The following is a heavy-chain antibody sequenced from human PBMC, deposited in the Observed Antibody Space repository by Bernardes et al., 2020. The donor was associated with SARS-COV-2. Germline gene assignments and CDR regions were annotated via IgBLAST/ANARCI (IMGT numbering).Heavy chain of an antibody. CDR1: GASISSSGYY. CDR3: AKDSHLGNFFDY. V-gene: IGHV4-31*03. J-gene: IGHJ4*02. Sequence: SETLSLTCTVSGASISSSGYYWGWIRQQPGKGLEWLGYIYSSGNAYYNPSLKSRLTISVDTSKNQFSLRLTSVTAADTAVYYCAKDSHLGNFFDYWGRGTLVTVSS. CDR2: IYSSGNA.